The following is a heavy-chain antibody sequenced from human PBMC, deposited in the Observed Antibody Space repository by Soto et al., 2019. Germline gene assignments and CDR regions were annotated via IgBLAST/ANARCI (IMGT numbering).Heavy chain of an antibody. V-gene: IGHV3-23*01. D-gene: IGHD3-3*01. CDR3: ARITRS. CDR2: LTGDAKTT. CDR1: GITLSDSA. Sequence: EAQLLESGGGLVRPGGSLRLSCAASGITLSDSAMTWVRQAPGKGLEWISSLTGDAKTTYYADSVKGRFTVSRDISKNTFYLQMDSLRAEDTAMYFCARITRSWGQGTLGTVSS. J-gene: IGHJ5*02.